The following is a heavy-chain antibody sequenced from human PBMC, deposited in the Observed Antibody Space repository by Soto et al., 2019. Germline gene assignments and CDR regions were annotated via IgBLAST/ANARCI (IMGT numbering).Heavy chain of an antibody. D-gene: IGHD5-18*01. CDR1: GGSISSGDYY. J-gene: IGHJ3*02. CDR3: ASTGRYSYGRNSDAFDI. V-gene: IGHV4-30-4*01. Sequence: QVQLQESGPGLVKPSQTLSLTCTVSGGSISSGDYYWSWIRQPPGKGLEWIGYIYYSGSTYYNPSLKSRVTISVDTSKNQFSLKLTSVTAADTAVYYCASTGRYSYGRNSDAFDIWGQGTMVTVSS. CDR2: IYYSGST.